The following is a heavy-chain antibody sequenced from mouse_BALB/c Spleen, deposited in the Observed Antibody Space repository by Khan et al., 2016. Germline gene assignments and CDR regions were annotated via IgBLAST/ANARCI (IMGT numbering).Heavy chain of an antibody. D-gene: IGHD2-2*01. CDR1: GFNIQDTY. J-gene: IGHJ3*01. CDR3: ARSPYGYDVGFAY. V-gene: IGHV14-3*02. CDR2: IDPANGNT. Sequence: VQLQQSGAELVKPGASVKLSCTASGFNIQDTYMHWVKQRPEQGLEWIGRIDPANGNTKYDPKFQGKATITADKSPNTAYLPLSSLTSADTAVYYCARSPYGYDVGFAYWGQGTLVTVSA.